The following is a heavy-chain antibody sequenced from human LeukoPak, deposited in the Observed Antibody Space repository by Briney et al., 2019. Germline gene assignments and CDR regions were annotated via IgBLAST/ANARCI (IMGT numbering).Heavy chain of an antibody. D-gene: IGHD4-23*01. CDR2: IQAGGDEK. CDR3: ARDTPGYGGDDFDY. J-gene: IGHJ4*02. CDR1: GFTFSTYG. V-gene: IGHV3-30*02. Sequence: GGSLRLSCAASGFTFSTYGMHWVRQAPGKGLEWMTFIQAGGDEKYYAESVKGRFTVSRDNSKNTLHLQMNSLRAEDTAVYYCARDTPGYGGDDFDYWGQGALVTVSS.